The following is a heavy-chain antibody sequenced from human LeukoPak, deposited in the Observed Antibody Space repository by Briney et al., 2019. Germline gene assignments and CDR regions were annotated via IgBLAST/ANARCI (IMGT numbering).Heavy chain of an antibody. CDR3: AKPSGYSSGWYAFDC. CDR2: ISGSGGST. J-gene: IGHJ4*02. CDR1: GFTFSSFA. V-gene: IGHV3-23*01. Sequence: PGGSLRLSCAASGFTFSSFAMSWVRQAPGKGLEWVSTISGSGGSTHYADSVKGRFTISRDNSKNTLYLQMHSLRAEDRAVYYCAKPSGYSSGWYAFDCWGQGTLVTVSS. D-gene: IGHD6-19*01.